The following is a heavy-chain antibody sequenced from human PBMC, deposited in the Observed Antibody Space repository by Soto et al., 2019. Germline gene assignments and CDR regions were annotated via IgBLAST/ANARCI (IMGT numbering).Heavy chain of an antibody. CDR1: GFTFSSYT. CDR2: ISYDGGDK. V-gene: IGHV3-30-3*01. D-gene: IGHD3-22*01. J-gene: IGHJ4*02. CDR3: AREYSLEVVAPGY. Sequence: PGESLRLSCAASGFTFSSYTTHWVRQTPGKGLEWVAHISYDGGDKYYADSVKGRFTISRDNSKNTLYLQMNSLKTEDTSVYYCAREYSLEVVAPGYWGQGILVTVSS.